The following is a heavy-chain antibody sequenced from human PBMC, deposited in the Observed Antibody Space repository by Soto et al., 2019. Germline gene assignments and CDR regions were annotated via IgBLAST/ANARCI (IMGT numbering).Heavy chain of an antibody. CDR3: ARDYALVVVITSSLDY. V-gene: IGHV3-30-3*01. Sequence: GGSLRLSCAASGFTFSSYAMHWVRQAPGKGLEWVAVISYDGSNKYYADSVKGRFTIFRDNSKNTLYLQMNSLRAEDTAVYYCARDYALVVVITSSLDYWGQGTLVTVSS. D-gene: IGHD3-22*01. CDR2: ISYDGSNK. CDR1: GFTFSSYA. J-gene: IGHJ4*02.